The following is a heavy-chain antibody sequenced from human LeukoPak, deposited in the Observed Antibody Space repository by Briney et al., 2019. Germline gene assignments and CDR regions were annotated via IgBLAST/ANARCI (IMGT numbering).Heavy chain of an antibody. CDR1: GYTFTGYY. Sequence: GASVKVSCKASGYTFTGYYMHWVRQAPGQGLEWMGWINPYSGGTNYAQKFQGRVTMTRDMSISTAYMELSRLRSDDTAVYYCARGPIIDIVVIPAAADYYHMDVWGKGTTVTVSS. D-gene: IGHD2-2*01. V-gene: IGHV1-2*02. CDR3: ARGPIIDIVVIPAAADYYHMDV. CDR2: INPYSGGT. J-gene: IGHJ6*03.